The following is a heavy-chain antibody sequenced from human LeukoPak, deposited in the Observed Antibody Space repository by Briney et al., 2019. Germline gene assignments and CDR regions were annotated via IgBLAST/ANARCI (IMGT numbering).Heavy chain of an antibody. J-gene: IGHJ6*03. CDR1: GYTFTSYD. V-gene: IGHV1-8*01. CDR2: MNPNSGNT. D-gene: IGHD5-24*01. Sequence: ASVKVSCKASGYTFTSYDINWVRQATGQGLEWMGWMNPNSGNTGYAQKFQGRVTMTRNTSISTAYMELSSLRSEDTAVYYCARGRDGYNRELCYYYYYMDVWGKGTTVTVSS. CDR3: ARGRDGYNRELCYYYYYMDV.